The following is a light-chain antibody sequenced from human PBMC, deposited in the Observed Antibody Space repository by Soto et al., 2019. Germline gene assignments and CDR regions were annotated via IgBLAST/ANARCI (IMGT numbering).Light chain of an antibody. CDR2: EVS. CDR3: MQSTQLPPT. J-gene: IGKJ5*01. Sequence: DVVMTQTPLSLSVAPGQPASISCKSSQSLLHITGETFLFWYLQKPGQSPQLLIYEVSTRVAGVPDRFSGSGSGTDFALEVSRVETGDVGIYYCMQSTQLPPTFGQGTRLRIE. CDR1: QSLLHITGETF. V-gene: IGKV2D-29*02.